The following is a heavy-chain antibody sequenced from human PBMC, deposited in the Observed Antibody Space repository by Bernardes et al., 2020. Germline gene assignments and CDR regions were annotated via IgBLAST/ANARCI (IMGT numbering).Heavy chain of an antibody. CDR2: ISYDGSNK. J-gene: IGHJ4*02. Sequence: GGSLRLSCAASGFTFSSYAMHWVRQAPGKGLEWVAVISYDGSNKYYADSVKGRFTISRDNSKNTLYLQMNSLRAEDTAVYYCARVPNSSSWSNYFDYWGQGTLVTVSS. V-gene: IGHV3-30-3*01. CDR1: GFTFSSYA. D-gene: IGHD6-13*01. CDR3: ARVPNSSSWSNYFDY.